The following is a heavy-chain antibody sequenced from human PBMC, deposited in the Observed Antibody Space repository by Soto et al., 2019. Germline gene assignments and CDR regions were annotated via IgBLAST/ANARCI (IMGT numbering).Heavy chain of an antibody. Sequence: PGESLKISCKGSGYSFTSYWISWVRQMPGKGLEWMGRIDPSDSYTNYSPSFQGHVTISADKSISTAYLQWSSLKASDPAMYYCAREVVVAVGRGGSPETYYYGSGSHYYYYYYGMDVWGQGTTVTVSS. CDR3: AREVVVAVGRGGSPETYYYGSGSHYYYYYYGMDV. V-gene: IGHV5-10-1*01. D-gene: IGHD3-10*01. J-gene: IGHJ6*02. CDR2: IDPSDSYT. CDR1: GYSFTSYW.